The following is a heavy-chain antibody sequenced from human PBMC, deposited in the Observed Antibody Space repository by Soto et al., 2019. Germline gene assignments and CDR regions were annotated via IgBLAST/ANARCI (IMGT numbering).Heavy chain of an antibody. V-gene: IGHV2-5*01. J-gene: IGHJ4*02. CDR3: GRAYNWKYM. CDR2: IYWHDDK. Sequence: SGPTLVNPTQTFMLTCSFSGFSLNTIGVGVGWIRQAPGKGLEWLANIYWHDDKRYNPSLEGRLTITKDTSKNQVVLTMTNMDPVDTATYFCGRAYNWKYMWGQGSLGTVSA. CDR1: GFSLNTIGVG. D-gene: IGHD1-7*01.